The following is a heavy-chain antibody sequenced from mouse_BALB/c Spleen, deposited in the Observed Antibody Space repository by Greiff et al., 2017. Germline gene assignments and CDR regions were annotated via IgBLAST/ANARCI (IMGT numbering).Heavy chain of an antibody. D-gene: IGHD3-3*01. J-gene: IGHJ2*01. CDR1: GFTFSSYG. CDR3: TRDRRSCYFDD. V-gene: IGHV5-6-3*01. CDR2: INSNGGST. Sequence: EVQLVESGGGLVQPGGSLKLSCAASGFTFSSYGMSWVRQTPDKSLELVATINSNGGSTYYPASVKGRFTIARDNAKNTLYLQMSSLKAEATAMYYCTRDRRSCYFDDWGQGTTLTVSS.